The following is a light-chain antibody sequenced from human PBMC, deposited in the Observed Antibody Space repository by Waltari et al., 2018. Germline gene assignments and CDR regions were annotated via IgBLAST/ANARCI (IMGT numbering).Light chain of an antibody. J-gene: IGLJ1*01. CDR3: SSYRKSSTAGGV. V-gene: IGLV2-14*03. CDR1: SSDVGGYTY. Sequence: QSALTQPASVSGSPGQSITIPCTGTSSDVGGYTYVSWYQQHPGKAPKLMIYDVTNRASGVSSRFTGSKSGNTASLTISGLQTDDEADYYCSSYRKSSTAGGVFGTGTKVTVL. CDR2: DVT.